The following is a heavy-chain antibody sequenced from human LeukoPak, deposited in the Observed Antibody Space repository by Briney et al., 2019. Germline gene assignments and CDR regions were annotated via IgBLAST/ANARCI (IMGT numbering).Heavy chain of an antibody. J-gene: IGHJ4*02. CDR2: ISYDKSNK. CDR3: ARDWDSDYSMDY. Sequence: GGSLRLSCAASGFTFSSYWMSWVRQAPGKGLEWVALISYDKSNKYYADSVKGRFTISRDNSKNTLYLQMNSLRAEDTAVYYCARDWDSDYSMDYWGQGTLVTVSS. D-gene: IGHD4-11*01. V-gene: IGHV3-30*03. CDR1: GFTFSSYW.